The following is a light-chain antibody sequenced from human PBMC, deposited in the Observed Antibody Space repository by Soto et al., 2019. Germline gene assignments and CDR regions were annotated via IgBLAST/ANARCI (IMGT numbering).Light chain of an antibody. CDR1: QSISNH. CDR3: QQSYSTPPLT. CDR2: AAS. J-gene: IGKJ4*01. Sequence: DIQMTQSPSSLSASVEDRVIITCRASQSISNHLNWYQQKPGKAPKLLIFAASSLQSGVPSRFSGSRSGPDFTLTISSLQPEDFATYYCQQSYSTPPLTFGGGTKVEIK. V-gene: IGKV1-39*01.